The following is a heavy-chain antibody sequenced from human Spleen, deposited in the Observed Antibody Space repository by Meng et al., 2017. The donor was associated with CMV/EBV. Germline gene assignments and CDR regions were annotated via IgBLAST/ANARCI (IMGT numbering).Heavy chain of an antibody. V-gene: IGHV3-13*01. CDR2: IGTAGDT. D-gene: IGHD2-2*01. Sequence: GGSLRLSCAASGFTFSNYDMHWLRQPTGKGPEWVSSIGTAGDTYYPGSEKGRFTISRENAKNSLYLQMDSLRAGDTAVYYCARAPSYCGSISCHSYYYYGLDVWGQGTTVTVSS. CDR1: GFTFSNYD. CDR3: ARAPSYCGSISCHSYYYYGLDV. J-gene: IGHJ6*02.